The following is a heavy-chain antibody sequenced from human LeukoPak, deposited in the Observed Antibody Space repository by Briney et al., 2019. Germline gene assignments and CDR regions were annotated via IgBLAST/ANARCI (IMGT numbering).Heavy chain of an antibody. V-gene: IGHV5-51*01. CDR2: IDPGDSDT. J-gene: IGHJ4*02. CDR1: GYSFTSYW. CDR3: ARRGLVGATHFDY. D-gene: IGHD1-26*01. Sequence: GESLKISCKGSGYSFTSYWIGWVRQMPGKGLEWMGIIDPGDSDTRYSPSFQGQVTISADKSISTADLQWSSLKASDTAMYYCARRGLVGATHFDYWGQGTLVTVSS.